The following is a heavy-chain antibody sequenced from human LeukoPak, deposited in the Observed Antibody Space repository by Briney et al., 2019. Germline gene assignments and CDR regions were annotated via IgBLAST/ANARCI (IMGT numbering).Heavy chain of an antibody. D-gene: IGHD3-16*02. Sequence: ASVKVSCKASGYTFTGYYTHWVRQAPGQGLEWMGRINPNSGGTNYAQKFQGRVTMTRDTSISTAYMELSRLRSDDTAVYYCASYEYVWGSYRPGVAYWGQGTLVTVSS. J-gene: IGHJ4*02. CDR3: ASYEYVWGSYRPGVAY. V-gene: IGHV1-2*06. CDR1: GYTFTGYY. CDR2: INPNSGGT.